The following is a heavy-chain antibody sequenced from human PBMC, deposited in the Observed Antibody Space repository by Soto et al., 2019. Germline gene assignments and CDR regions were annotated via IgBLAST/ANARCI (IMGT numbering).Heavy chain of an antibody. V-gene: IGHV4-59*01. J-gene: IGHJ4*02. D-gene: IGHD6-13*01. CDR1: GGSISSNY. CDR3: ARYRREAVAGYTLDN. Sequence: SETPSLTCSVSGGSISSNYWTWIRQPPGKGLEWXGYXXNXXSXXXXXSXXXRVTISEDTSKSQFSLKVNSMTAADTAVYYCARYRREAVAGYTLDNWGQGILVTVPQ. CDR2: XXNXXSX.